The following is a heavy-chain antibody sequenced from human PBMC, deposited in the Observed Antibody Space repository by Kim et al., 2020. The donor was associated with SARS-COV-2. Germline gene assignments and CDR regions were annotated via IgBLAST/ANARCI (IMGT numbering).Heavy chain of an antibody. Sequence: ASVKVSCKASGYTFTSYGISWVRQAPGQGLEWMGWISAYNGNTNYAQKLQGRVTMTTDTSTSTAYMELRSLRSDDTAVYYCARDSPYYYDSSGYLEGFDYWGQGTLVTVSS. V-gene: IGHV1-18*01. D-gene: IGHD3-22*01. J-gene: IGHJ4*02. CDR1: GYTFTSYG. CDR2: ISAYNGNT. CDR3: ARDSPYYYDSSGYLEGFDY.